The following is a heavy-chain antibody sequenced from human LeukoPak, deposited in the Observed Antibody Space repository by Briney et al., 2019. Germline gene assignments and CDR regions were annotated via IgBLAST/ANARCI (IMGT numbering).Heavy chain of an antibody. V-gene: IGHV3-23*01. CDR3: AKAGDGYCSSTSCYLDWFDP. J-gene: IGHJ5*02. D-gene: IGHD2-2*03. CDR1: GFTFSSYA. CDR2: ISGSGGST. Sequence: GGSLRLSCAASGFTFSSYAMSWVRQAPGKGLEWVSAISGSGGSTYYADSVKGRFTISRDNSKNTLYLQMNSLRAEDTAVYYCAKAGDGYCSSTSCYLDWFDPWGQGTLVTVSS.